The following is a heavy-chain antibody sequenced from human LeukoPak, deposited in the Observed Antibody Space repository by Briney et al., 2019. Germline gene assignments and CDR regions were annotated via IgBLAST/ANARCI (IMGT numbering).Heavy chain of an antibody. D-gene: IGHD3-22*01. CDR2: ISAYNGNT. V-gene: IGHV1-18*01. J-gene: IGHJ4*02. CDR3: ARDLPPSYYYDSSGPRIFDY. CDR1: GYTFTCYG. Sequence: ASVKVSCKASGYTFTCYGISWVRQAPGQGLEWMGWISAYNGNTNYAQKLQGRVTMTTDTSTSTAYMELRSLRSDDTAVYYCARDLPPSYYYDSSGPRIFDYWGQGTLVTVSS.